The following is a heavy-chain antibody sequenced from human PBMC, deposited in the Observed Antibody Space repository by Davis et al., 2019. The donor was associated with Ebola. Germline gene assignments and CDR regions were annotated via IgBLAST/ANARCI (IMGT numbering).Heavy chain of an antibody. CDR3: VRDSGYDTSDY. CDR2: IKQDGSEK. J-gene: IGHJ4*02. V-gene: IGHV3-7*03. CDR1: GFTFSRSW. Sequence: GGSLRLSCAASGFTFSRSWMSWVRQAPGKGLEWVANIKQDGSEKYYVDSVKGRFTVSRDNAKNSLYLQMNSLRAEDTAVYYCVRDSGYDTSDYWGQGTLVTVSS. D-gene: IGHD5-12*01.